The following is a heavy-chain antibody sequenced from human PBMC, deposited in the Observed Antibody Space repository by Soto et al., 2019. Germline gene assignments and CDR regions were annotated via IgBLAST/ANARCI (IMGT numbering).Heavy chain of an antibody. CDR1: GFTFSNAW. Sequence: GSLRLSCAASGFTFSNAWMSWVRQAPGKGLEWVGRIKSKADGGTTDYAAPVKGRFTISRDDSKNTLYLQMNSLKTEDTAVYYCTTENYYGSGSHYWGQGTLVTVSS. D-gene: IGHD3-10*01. CDR2: IKSKADGGTT. J-gene: IGHJ4*02. V-gene: IGHV3-15*01. CDR3: TTENYYGSGSHY.